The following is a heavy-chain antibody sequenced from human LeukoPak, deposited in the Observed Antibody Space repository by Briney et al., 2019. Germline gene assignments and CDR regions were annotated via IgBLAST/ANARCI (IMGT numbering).Heavy chain of an antibody. CDR3: ARAGSHELVVAATYCFDY. V-gene: IGHV3-7*01. D-gene: IGHD2-15*01. J-gene: IGHJ4*02. CDR2: IKQDGSEK. Sequence: GGSLRLSCAASGFTFSSYWMSWVRQAPGKGLEWVANIKQDGSEKYYVDSVKGRFTISRDNAKNSLYLQVNSLRAEDTAVYYCARAGSHELVVAATYCFDYWGQGTLVTVSS. CDR1: GFTFSSYW.